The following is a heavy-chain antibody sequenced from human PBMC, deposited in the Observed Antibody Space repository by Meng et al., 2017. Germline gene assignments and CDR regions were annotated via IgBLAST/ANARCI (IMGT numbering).Heavy chain of an antibody. J-gene: IGHJ4*02. Sequence: SVKVSCKASGGTFSSYAISWVRQAPGQGLEWMGGIIPIFGTANYAQKFQGRVTITADKSTSTAYMELSSLGSEDTAVYYCTRIRYSYGLYYFDYWGQGTLVTVSS. V-gene: IGHV1-69*06. CDR3: TRIRYSYGLYYFDY. D-gene: IGHD5-18*01. CDR2: IIPIFGTA. CDR1: GGTFSSYA.